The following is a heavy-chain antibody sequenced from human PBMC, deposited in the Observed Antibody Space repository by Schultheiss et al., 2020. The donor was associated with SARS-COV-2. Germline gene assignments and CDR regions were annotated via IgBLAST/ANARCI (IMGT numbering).Heavy chain of an antibody. Sequence: SETLSLTCTVSGGSISSGGYYWSWIRQHPGKGLEWIGYIYYSGSTYYNPSLKSRVTISVDTSKNQFSLKLSSVTAADTAVYYCARPNYYDSSGYLGYYFDYWGQGTLVTVSS. CDR1: GGSISSGGYY. CDR3: ARPNYYDSSGYLGYYFDY. J-gene: IGHJ4*02. V-gene: IGHV4-31*03. D-gene: IGHD3-22*01. CDR2: IYYSGST.